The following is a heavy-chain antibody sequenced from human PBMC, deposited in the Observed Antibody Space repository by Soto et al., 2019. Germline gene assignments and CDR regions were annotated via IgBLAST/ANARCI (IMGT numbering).Heavy chain of an antibody. D-gene: IGHD3-16*02. CDR2: ISYDGSNK. CDR1: GFNFSSYG. Sequence: VGSLRLSCAASGFNFSSYGMHWVRQAPGKGLEWVAVISYDGSNKYYADSVKGRFTISRDNSKNTLYLQMNSLRAEDTAVYYCAKYRVHFDDWGQGPLVNVS. CDR3: AKYRVHFDD. J-gene: IGHJ4*02. V-gene: IGHV3-30*18.